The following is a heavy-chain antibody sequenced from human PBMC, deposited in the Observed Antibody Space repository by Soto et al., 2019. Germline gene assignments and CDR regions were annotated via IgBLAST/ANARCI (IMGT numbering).Heavy chain of an antibody. J-gene: IGHJ3*02. Sequence: SETLSLTCTVSSGSISRVGYYWSWIRQPPGKGLEWIGNISYSGSTYYNPSLKSRVTISVDTSKNQFSLKLSSVTATDTAVYYCARSITAAAFDTWGQGTMVTVSS. CDR1: SGSISRVGYY. CDR2: ISYSGST. V-gene: IGHV4-39*01. D-gene: IGHD6-25*01. CDR3: ARSITAAAFDT.